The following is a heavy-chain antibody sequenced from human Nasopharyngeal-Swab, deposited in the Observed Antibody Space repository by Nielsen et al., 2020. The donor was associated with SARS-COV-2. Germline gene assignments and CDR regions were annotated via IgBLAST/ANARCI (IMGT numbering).Heavy chain of an antibody. V-gene: IGHV4-39*01. D-gene: IGHD6-13*01. CDR1: GGSISSSSYY. CDR2: IYYSGST. Sequence: SETLSLTCTVSGGSISSSSYYWGWIRQPPGKGLEWIGSIYYSGSTYYNPSLKSRVTISVDTSKNQFSLKLSSVTAADTAVYYCARLGVGSWYPYFDYWGQGTLVTVSS. J-gene: IGHJ4*02. CDR3: ARLGVGSWYPYFDY.